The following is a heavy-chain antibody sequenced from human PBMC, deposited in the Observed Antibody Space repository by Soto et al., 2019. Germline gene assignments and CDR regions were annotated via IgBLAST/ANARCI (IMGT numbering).Heavy chain of an antibody. CDR3: AKDHSGWYDY. J-gene: IGHJ4*02. D-gene: IGHD6-19*01. V-gene: IGHV3-30*18. Sequence: QVQLVESGGGVVQPGRSLRLSCAASGFTFSSYGMHWVRQAPGKGLEWVAVISYDGSNKYYADSVKGRFTISRDNSKNTLYLQMNSPRAEDTAVYYCAKDHSGWYDYWGQGTLVTVSS. CDR2: ISYDGSNK. CDR1: GFTFSSYG.